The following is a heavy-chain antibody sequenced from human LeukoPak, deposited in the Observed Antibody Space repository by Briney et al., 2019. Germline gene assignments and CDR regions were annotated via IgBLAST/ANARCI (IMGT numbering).Heavy chain of an antibody. CDR2: IIPIFGIA. V-gene: IGHV1-69*04. CDR3: AGVEYSSSPPLS. J-gene: IGHJ4*02. D-gene: IGHD6-6*01. CDR1: GGTFSSYA. Sequence: SVKVSCKASGGTFSSYAISWVRQAPGQGLEWMGRIIPIFGIANYAQKFQGRVTITADKSTSTAYMELSSLISEDTAVYYCAGVEYSSSPPLSWGQGTLVTVSS.